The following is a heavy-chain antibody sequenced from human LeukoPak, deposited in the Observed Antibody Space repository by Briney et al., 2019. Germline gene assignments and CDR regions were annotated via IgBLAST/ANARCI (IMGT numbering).Heavy chain of an antibody. J-gene: IGHJ6*03. Sequence: PGGSLRLSCAASGFTFSSYSMNWVRQAPGKGLEWVSSISSSSSYIYYADSVKGRFTISRDNAKNSLYLQMNSLRAEDTAVYYCAREGLYSSSSYYYMDVWGKGTTVTVSS. CDR1: GFTFSSYS. D-gene: IGHD6-6*01. V-gene: IGHV3-21*01. CDR3: AREGLYSSSSYYYMDV. CDR2: ISSSSSYI.